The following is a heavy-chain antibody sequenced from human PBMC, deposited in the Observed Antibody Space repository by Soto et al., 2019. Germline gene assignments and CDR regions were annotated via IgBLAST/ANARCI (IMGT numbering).Heavy chain of an antibody. Sequence: QVQLQQWGAGLLKPSETLSLTCAVYGGSFSGYYWSWIRPPPGKRLEWIGEINHSGSTNYNQSLKSRVTISVDTSKNQFSLKLSSVTAVDTAVYYCARVGVSVGVTRYYFDYWGQGTLVTVSS. J-gene: IGHJ4*02. D-gene: IGHD3-22*01. CDR2: INHSGST. CDR1: GGSFSGYY. CDR3: ARVGVSVGVTRYYFDY. V-gene: IGHV4-34*01.